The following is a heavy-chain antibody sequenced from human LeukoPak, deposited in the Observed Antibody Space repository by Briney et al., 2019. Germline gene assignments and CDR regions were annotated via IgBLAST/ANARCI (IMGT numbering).Heavy chain of an antibody. V-gene: IGHV3-9*01. J-gene: IGHJ4*02. CDR1: GFTFDDYA. Sequence: GGSLRLSCAASGFTFDDYAMHWVRQAPGKGLEWVSGISWNSGRIGYADSVKGRFTISRDNAKNSLYLQMNSLRAEDTAVYYCARGRSGWYEDFWGQGTLVTVSS. CDR3: ARGRSGWYEDF. D-gene: IGHD6-19*01. CDR2: ISWNSGRI.